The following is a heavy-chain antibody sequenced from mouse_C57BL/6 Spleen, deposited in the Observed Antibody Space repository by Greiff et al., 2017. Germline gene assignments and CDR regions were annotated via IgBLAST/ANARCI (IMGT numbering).Heavy chain of an antibody. CDR2: IDPNNGGT. D-gene: IGHD1-3*01. CDR1: GYTFTDYS. CDR3: ARRGYIADCYLDD. J-gene: IGHJ1*03. Sequence: VQLQQSGPELVKPGASVKLSCKASGYTFTDYSMHWVKQRPGRGLEWIGKIDPNNGGTSYNQKFKGKATLTVNKSSSTAYMQLSSLTSEDSAVYYCARRGYIADCYLDDWGKGTTVTVSS. V-gene: IGHV1-72*01.